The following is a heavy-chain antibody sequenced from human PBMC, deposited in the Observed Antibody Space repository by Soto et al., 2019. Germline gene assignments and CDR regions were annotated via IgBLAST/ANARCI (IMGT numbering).Heavy chain of an antibody. D-gene: IGHD2-15*01. J-gene: IGHJ4*02. CDR1: GFTFSTYV. V-gene: IGHV3-64*01. CDR3: VRDDCSDGVCYLGDH. Sequence: EVQLLESGGGLVQPGGSLRLSCVASGFTFSTYVMHWVRQAPGKGLEYVSVISGNGGNIYYANSVKGRFTISRDNSKNTLYLQMGSLRAEDMAVYYCVRDDCSDGVCYLGDHWGQGILVTVSS. CDR2: ISGNGGNI.